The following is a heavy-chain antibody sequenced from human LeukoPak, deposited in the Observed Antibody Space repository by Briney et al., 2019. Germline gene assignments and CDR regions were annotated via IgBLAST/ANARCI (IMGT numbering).Heavy chain of an antibody. Sequence: GGSLRLSCAASGFTFSDYYMSWIRQAPGKGLEWVSGISGSGGSTYYADSVKGRFTISRDNSKNTLHLQMNSLRAEDTAVYYCAKVVVAVAGTDMDVWGKGTTVTISS. D-gene: IGHD6-19*01. CDR1: GFTFSDYY. J-gene: IGHJ6*03. CDR3: AKVVVAVAGTDMDV. V-gene: IGHV3-23*01. CDR2: ISGSGGST.